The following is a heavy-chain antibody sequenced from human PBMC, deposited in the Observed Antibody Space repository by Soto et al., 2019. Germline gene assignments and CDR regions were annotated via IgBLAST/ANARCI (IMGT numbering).Heavy chain of an antibody. Sequence: QVQLVQSGAEVKKPGSSVKVSCKASGGTFSSYTISWVRQAPGQGLEWMGRIIPILGIANYAQKFQGRVTITADKSTSTADMELSSLRAEDTAVYYCARGPRITADFDYWGQGTLVTVSS. CDR2: IIPILGIA. V-gene: IGHV1-69*02. CDR3: ARGPRITADFDY. D-gene: IGHD3-10*01. CDR1: GGTFSSYT. J-gene: IGHJ4*02.